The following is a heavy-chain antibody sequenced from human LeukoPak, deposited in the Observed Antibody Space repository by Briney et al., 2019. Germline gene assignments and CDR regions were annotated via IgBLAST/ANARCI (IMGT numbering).Heavy chain of an antibody. J-gene: IGHJ6*03. Sequence: SETLSLTCTVSGGSISNYYWSWIRQPPGKGLEWVGYIYYSGNTNYNPSLKSRVTISVDTSKNQFSLKLSSVTAADTAVYYCARLLGGTAMATYYYYYYYMDVWGKGTTVTVSS. CDR2: IYYSGNT. CDR1: GGSISNYY. V-gene: IGHV4-59*01. CDR3: ARLLGGTAMATYYYYYYYMDV. D-gene: IGHD5-18*01.